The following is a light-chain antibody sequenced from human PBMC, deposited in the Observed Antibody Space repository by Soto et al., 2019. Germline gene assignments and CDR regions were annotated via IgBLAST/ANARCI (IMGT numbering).Light chain of an antibody. CDR3: QQYDDLPIT. V-gene: IGKV1-33*01. CDR1: QDISNY. Sequence: IKMTQSPSSLSAYVGDRVTITCQASQDISNYLNWYQQKPGKAPKLLIYDASNLETGVPSRFSGSGSGTDFTFTISSLQPEDVATYYCQQYDDLPITFGQGTRLEI. CDR2: DAS. J-gene: IGKJ5*01.